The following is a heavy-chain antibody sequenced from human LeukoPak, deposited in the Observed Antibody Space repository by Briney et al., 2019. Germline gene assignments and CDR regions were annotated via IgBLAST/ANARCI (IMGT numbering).Heavy chain of an antibody. CDR2: ISYDGSNK. CDR1: GFTFSSYG. V-gene: IGHV3-30*18. J-gene: IGHJ4*02. D-gene: IGHD6-13*01. CDR3: AKGGVDSNSWYELDY. Sequence: GGSLRLSCAVSGFTFSSYGMHWVRQAPGKGLEWVSIISYDGSNKYYADSVKGRFTIFRDNSKNTLYLQMNSLRAEDTAVYYCAKGGVDSNSWYELDYRGQGTLVTVSS.